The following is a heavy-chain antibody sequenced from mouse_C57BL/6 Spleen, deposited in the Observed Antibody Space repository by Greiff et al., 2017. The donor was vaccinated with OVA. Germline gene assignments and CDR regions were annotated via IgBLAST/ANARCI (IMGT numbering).Heavy chain of an antibody. J-gene: IGHJ4*01. D-gene: IGHD1-1*01. V-gene: IGHV1-74*01. CDR1: GYTFTSYW. CDR3: AMVITTVVADYAMDY. CDR2: IHPSDSDT. Sequence: VQLQQPGAELVKPGASVKVSCKASGYTFTSYWMHWVKQRPGQGLEWIGRIHPSDSDTNYNQKFKGKATLTVDKSSSTAYMQLSSLTSEDSAVYYCAMVITTVVADYAMDYWGQGTSVTVSS.